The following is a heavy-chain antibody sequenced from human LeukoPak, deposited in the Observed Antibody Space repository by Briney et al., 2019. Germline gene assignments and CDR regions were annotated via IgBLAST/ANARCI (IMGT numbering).Heavy chain of an antibody. J-gene: IGHJ4*02. D-gene: IGHD2-21*01. CDR3: AKDFRIGYSAHFDY. Sequence: GGSLRLSCAASGITFRSYGMHWVRQAPGKGLEWVAFIWYDGSNKYYADSVKGRFSISRDNSKNTLYLQMDSLRGEDTAVYYCAKDFRIGYSAHFDYWGQGALVTVSS. V-gene: IGHV3-30*02. CDR2: IWYDGSNK. CDR1: GITFRSYG.